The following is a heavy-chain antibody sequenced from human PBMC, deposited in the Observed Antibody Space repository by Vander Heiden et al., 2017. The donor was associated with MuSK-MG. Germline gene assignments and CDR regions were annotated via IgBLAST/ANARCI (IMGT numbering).Heavy chain of an antibody. V-gene: IGHV3-15*01. D-gene: IGHD1-1*01. Sequence: EVQLVESGGGLVKPGGSLRLSCAASGFTFSNAWMSWVRQAPGKGLEWVGRIKSKTDGGTTDYAAPVKGRFTISRDDSKNTLYLQMNSLKTEDTAVYYCSNWNDVENAFDIWGQGTMVTVSS. CDR3: SNWNDVENAFDI. J-gene: IGHJ3*02. CDR1: GFTFSNAW. CDR2: IKSKTDGGTT.